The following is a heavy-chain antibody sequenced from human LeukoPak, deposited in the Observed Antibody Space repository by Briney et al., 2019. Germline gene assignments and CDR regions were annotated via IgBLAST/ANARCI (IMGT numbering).Heavy chain of an antibody. CDR3: ARVWVLGYCSGGSCYYSKVFDY. J-gene: IGHJ4*02. CDR2: INHSGST. V-gene: IGHV4-34*01. D-gene: IGHD2-15*01. CDR1: GGSFSGYY. Sequence: PSETLSLTCAVYGGSFSGYYWSWIRQPPGKGLEWIGEINHSGSTNYNPSLKSRVTISVDTSKNQFSLKLSSVTAADTAVYYCARVWVLGYCSGGSCYYSKVFDYWGQGTLVTVSS.